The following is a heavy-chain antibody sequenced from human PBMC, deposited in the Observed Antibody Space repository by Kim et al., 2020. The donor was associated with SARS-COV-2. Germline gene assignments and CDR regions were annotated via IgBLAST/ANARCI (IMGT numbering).Heavy chain of an antibody. Sequence: SVKVSCKASGGTFSSYAISWVRQAPGQGLEWMGGIIPIFGTANYAQKFQGRVTITADESTSTAYMELSSLRSEDTAVYYCARDSYYDSSGYYRLTDYWGQGTLVTVSS. V-gene: IGHV1-69*13. CDR1: GGTFSSYA. J-gene: IGHJ4*02. D-gene: IGHD3-22*01. CDR3: ARDSYYDSSGYYRLTDY. CDR2: IIPIFGTA.